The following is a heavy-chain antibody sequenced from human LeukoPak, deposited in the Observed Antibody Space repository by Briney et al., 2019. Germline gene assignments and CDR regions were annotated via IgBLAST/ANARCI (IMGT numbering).Heavy chain of an antibody. CDR3: VRQYSYDSSGYYPWDY. Sequence: GGSLRLSCAASGFTFSSYWMHWVRHAPGKGLVWVSRINSDGSSTTYADSVKGRFTISRDNANNTLYLQMNSLRAEDTAMYYCVRQYSYDSSGYYPWDYWGQGTLVTVSS. CDR2: INSDGSST. D-gene: IGHD3-22*01. CDR1: GFTFSSYW. V-gene: IGHV3-74*01. J-gene: IGHJ4*02.